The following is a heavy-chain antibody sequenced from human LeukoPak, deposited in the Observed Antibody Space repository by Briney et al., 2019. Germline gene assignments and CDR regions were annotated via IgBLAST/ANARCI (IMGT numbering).Heavy chain of an antibody. J-gene: IGHJ4*02. CDR3: AKDIGGGGSYIDY. CDR2: ISWDGGST. V-gene: IGHV3-43D*03. D-gene: IGHD1-26*01. CDR1: GFTFSNAW. Sequence: GGSLNLSCAASGFTFSNAWMSWVRQAPGKGLEWVSLISWDGGSTYYADSVKGRFTISRDNSKNSLYLQMNSLRAEDTALYYCAKDIGGGGSYIDYWGQGTLVTVSS.